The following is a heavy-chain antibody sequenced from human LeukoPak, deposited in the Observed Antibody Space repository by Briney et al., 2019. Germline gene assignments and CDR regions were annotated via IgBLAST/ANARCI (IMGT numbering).Heavy chain of an antibody. D-gene: IGHD3-3*01. CDR3: ARDPSLDEYYYGMDV. CDR1: GFIVSNYY. Sequence: GGSLRLSCAASGFIVSNYYMSWVRQAPGKGLEWVSVIYSGGSTYYADSVKGRFTISRDNSKNTLYLQMNSLRAEDTAVYYCARDPSLDEYYYGMDVWGLGTMVTVSS. CDR2: IYSGGST. V-gene: IGHV3-53*01. J-gene: IGHJ6*02.